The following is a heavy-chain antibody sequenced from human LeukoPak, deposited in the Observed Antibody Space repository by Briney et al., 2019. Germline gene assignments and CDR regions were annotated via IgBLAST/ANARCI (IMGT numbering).Heavy chain of an antibody. D-gene: IGHD4-11*01. V-gene: IGHV1-69*04. CDR2: IIPIFGIA. CDR1: GGTFSSYA. J-gene: IGHJ5*02. CDR3: AREVVTTNRNWFDP. Sequence: ASVTVSCKASGGTFSSYAISWVRQAPGQGLEWMGRIIPIFGIANYAQKFQGRVTITADKSTSTAYMELSSLRSEDTAVYYCAREVVTTNRNWFDPWGQGTLVTVSS.